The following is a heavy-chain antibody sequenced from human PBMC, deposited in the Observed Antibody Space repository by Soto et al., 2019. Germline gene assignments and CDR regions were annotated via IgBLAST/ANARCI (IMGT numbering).Heavy chain of an antibody. V-gene: IGHV3-21*01. CDR3: AGDKESLLANWFEP. CDR2: ISGRSSYI. J-gene: IGHJ5*02. D-gene: IGHD3-3*02. Sequence: GGSLRLSCAASGFTFGTYSMNWVRQAPGKGLEWVSSISGRSSYIMYADSVKGRFTISRDNAKNSLYLQMNSLRAEDTAVYFCAGDKESLLANWFEPWGQGTLVTVSS. CDR1: GFTFGTYS.